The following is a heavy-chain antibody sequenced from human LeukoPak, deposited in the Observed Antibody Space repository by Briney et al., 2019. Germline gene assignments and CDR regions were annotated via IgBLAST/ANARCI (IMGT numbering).Heavy chain of an antibody. J-gene: IGHJ6*04. Sequence: GGSLRLSCAASGFTFSGYWMSWLRQAPGKGLEWVANIKQDGGEKYYVDSVKGRFTISRDNAKNSLYLQMNSLKAEDTAVYYCARDRGFGQADVWGKGTTVTVSS. D-gene: IGHD3-10*01. CDR1: GFTFSGYW. CDR3: ARDRGFGQADV. CDR2: IKQDGGEK. V-gene: IGHV3-7*01.